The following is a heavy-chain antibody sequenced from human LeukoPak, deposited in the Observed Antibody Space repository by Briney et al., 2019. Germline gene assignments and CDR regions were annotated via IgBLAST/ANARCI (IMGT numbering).Heavy chain of an antibody. D-gene: IGHD1-26*01. V-gene: IGHV3-48*03. CDR3: AKSSGSFTSCDY. Sequence: GGSLRLSCAASGFTVSSNEMNWVRQAPGKGLEWVSYISSSGSTIYYADSVKGRFTISRDNAKNSLYLQMNSLRAEDTAVYYCAKSSGSFTSCDYWGQGTLVTVSS. J-gene: IGHJ4*02. CDR1: GFTVSSNE. CDR2: ISSSGSTI.